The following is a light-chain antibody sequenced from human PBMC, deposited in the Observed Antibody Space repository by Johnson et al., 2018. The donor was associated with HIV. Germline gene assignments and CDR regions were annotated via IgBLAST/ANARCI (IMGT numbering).Light chain of an antibody. CDR2: ENN. V-gene: IGLV1-51*02. CDR1: TSNIGNNY. J-gene: IGLJ1*01. CDR3: GTWDSSLNSYV. Sequence: QAVLTQPPSVSAAPGQKVTISCSGSTSNIGNNYVSWYQQLPGTAPKLLIYENNKRPSGIPDRFSGSKSGTSTTLGITGLQTGDEADYYCGTWDSSLNSYVVGTGTKVSV.